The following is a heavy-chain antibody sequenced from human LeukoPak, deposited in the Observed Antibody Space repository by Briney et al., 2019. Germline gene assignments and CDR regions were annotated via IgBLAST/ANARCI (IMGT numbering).Heavy chain of an antibody. CDR2: IYPSDSDT. Sequence: GESLKIPCKASGYNFLTHWIGWVRQMPGKGLEWMGIIYPSDSDTRYSPSFQDQVTISADKSTTTAYLQWRSLKASDTAMYYCALRSGTDDAYDIWGQGTLVTVSS. CDR3: ALRSGTDDAYDI. CDR1: GYNFLTHW. J-gene: IGHJ3*02. D-gene: IGHD1-26*01. V-gene: IGHV5-51*01.